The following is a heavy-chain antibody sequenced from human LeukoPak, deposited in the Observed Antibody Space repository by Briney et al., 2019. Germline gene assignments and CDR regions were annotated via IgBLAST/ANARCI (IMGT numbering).Heavy chain of an antibody. CDR2: INHSGST. J-gene: IGHJ4*02. CDR3: ARTGCTGTSCYDY. D-gene: IGHD2-2*01. CDR1: GGSFRGYY. Sequence: PSETLSLTCAVYGGSFRGYYWSWIRQPPGKGLEWIGEINHSGSTNYNPSLKSRVTISVDTSKNQFSLKLTSVTAADTALYYCARTGCTGTSCYDYWGQGTLVTVSS. V-gene: IGHV4-34*01.